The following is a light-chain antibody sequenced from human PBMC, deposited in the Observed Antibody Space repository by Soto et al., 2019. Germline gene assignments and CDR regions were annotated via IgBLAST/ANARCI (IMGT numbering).Light chain of an antibody. J-gene: IGKJ4*01. CDR1: QSVSSY. CDR2: DAS. V-gene: IGKV3-11*01. CDR3: QQRSI. Sequence: EIVLTQSPATLSLSPGERATLSCRASQSVSSYLAWHQQKPGQAPRLLIYDASNRATGIPARFSGSGSGTDFTLTISSLEPEDFAVYYCQQRSIFGGGTKVEIK.